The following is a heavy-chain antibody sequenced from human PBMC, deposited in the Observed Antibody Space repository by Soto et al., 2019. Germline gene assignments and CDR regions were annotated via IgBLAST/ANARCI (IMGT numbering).Heavy chain of an antibody. V-gene: IGHV1-2*02. CDR3: ARDGGYSSSSAHYYYYYGMDV. CDR2: INPNSGGT. J-gene: IGHJ6*02. Sequence: ASVKVSCKASGYTFTGYYMHWVRQAPGQGLEWMGWINPNSGGTNYAQKFQGRVTMTRDTSISTAYMELSRLRSDDTAVCYCARDGGYSSSSAHYYYYYGMDVWGQGTTVTVSS. D-gene: IGHD6-13*01. CDR1: GYTFTGYY.